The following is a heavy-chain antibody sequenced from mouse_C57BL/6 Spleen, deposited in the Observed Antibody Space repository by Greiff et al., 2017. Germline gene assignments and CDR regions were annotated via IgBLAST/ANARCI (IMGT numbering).Heavy chain of an antibody. CDR2: IDPETGGT. CDR3: TRSDYGSSSYYFDY. D-gene: IGHD1-1*01. V-gene: IGHV1-15*01. Sequence: VQLQQSGAELVRPGASVTLSCKASGYTFTDYEMHWVKQTPVHGLEWIGAIDPETGGTAYTQKFKGKAILTADKSSSTAYMELRSLTAEDSAVYYCTRSDYGSSSYYFDYWGQGTTLTVSS. CDR1: GYTFTDYE. J-gene: IGHJ2*01.